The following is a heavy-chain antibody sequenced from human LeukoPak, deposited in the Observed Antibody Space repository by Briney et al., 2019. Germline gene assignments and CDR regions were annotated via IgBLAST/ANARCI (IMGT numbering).Heavy chain of an antibody. V-gene: IGHV3-48*04. CDR1: GFTFRIYS. CDR2: ISSSSSTI. Sequence: SGGSLRLFCAASGFTFRIYSMNWVRQAPGKGLEWVSYISSSSSTIYYADSVKGRFTISRDNAKNSLYLQMNSLRAEDTAVYYCARDQARGADHWGQGTLVTVSS. CDR3: ARDQARGADH. D-gene: IGHD3-16*01. J-gene: IGHJ4*02.